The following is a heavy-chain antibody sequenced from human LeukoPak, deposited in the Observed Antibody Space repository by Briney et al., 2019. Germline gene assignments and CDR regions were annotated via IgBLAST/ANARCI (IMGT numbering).Heavy chain of an antibody. CDR1: GGSISSGSYY. J-gene: IGHJ4*02. CDR2: IYTTGST. Sequence: SQTLSLTGTVSGGSISSGSYYWSWIRQPAGKGLEWIGRIYTTGSTNYNPSLKTPATISVATSKNPFLLKLSYVTAADTAVSYCARGGATIFLFDDWGQGTLVTVSS. CDR3: ARGGATIFLFDD. D-gene: IGHD5-24*01. V-gene: IGHV4-61*02.